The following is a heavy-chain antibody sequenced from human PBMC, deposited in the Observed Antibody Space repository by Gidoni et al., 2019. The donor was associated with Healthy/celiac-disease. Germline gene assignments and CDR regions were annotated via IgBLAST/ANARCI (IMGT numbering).Heavy chain of an antibody. CDR1: GFTFSSYW. CDR2: IKQDGSEK. V-gene: IGHV3-7*05. Sequence: VSLRLSCAASGFTFSSYWMSWVRQAPGKGLEWVANIKQDGSEKYYVDSVKGRFTISRDNAKNSLYLQMNSLRAEDTAVYYCAREGGSSWYFDLWGRGTLVTVSS. J-gene: IGHJ2*01. CDR3: AREGGSSWYFDL. D-gene: IGHD6-13*01.